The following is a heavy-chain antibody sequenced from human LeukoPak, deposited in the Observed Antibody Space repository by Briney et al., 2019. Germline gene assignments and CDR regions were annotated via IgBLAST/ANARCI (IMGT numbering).Heavy chain of an antibody. CDR3: AKGLWFGEYYYFDY. Sequence: GGSLRLSCAASGFTFSSYAMSWVRQAPGKGLEWVSAISGGGGSTYYADSVKGRFTISRDNSKNTLYLQMNSLRAEDTAVYYCAKGLWFGEYYYFDYWGQGTLVTVSS. D-gene: IGHD3-10*01. CDR1: GFTFSSYA. CDR2: ISGGGGST. V-gene: IGHV3-23*01. J-gene: IGHJ4*02.